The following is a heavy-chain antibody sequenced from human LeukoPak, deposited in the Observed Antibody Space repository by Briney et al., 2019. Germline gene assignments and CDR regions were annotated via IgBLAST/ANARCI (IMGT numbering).Heavy chain of an antibody. CDR1: GYTFTGYY. CDR2: INPNSGGT. V-gene: IGHV1-2*02. D-gene: IGHD2-8*01. CDR3: ARDQGVLIRGWFDP. J-gene: IGHJ5*02. Sequence: GASVKVSCKASGYTFTGYYMHWVRQAPGQGLEWMGWINPNSGGTNYAQKFQGRVTMTRDTSISTAYMELSRLRSDDTAVYYCARDQGVLIRGWFDPWGQGTLVTVSS.